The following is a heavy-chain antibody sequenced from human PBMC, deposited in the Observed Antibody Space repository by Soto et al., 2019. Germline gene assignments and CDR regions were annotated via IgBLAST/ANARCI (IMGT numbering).Heavy chain of an antibody. Sequence: GGSLRLSCEVSGFTFSSYWMSWVRQAPGKGLEWVANIKQDGSEKYYVDSVKGRFTISRDNAKNSLYLQMNSLRAEDTAVYYCARSGAATLLWFGELLDYWGQGTLVTVSS. V-gene: IGHV3-7*03. CDR1: GFTFSSYW. J-gene: IGHJ4*02. CDR2: IKQDGSEK. D-gene: IGHD3-10*01. CDR3: ARSGAATLLWFGELLDY.